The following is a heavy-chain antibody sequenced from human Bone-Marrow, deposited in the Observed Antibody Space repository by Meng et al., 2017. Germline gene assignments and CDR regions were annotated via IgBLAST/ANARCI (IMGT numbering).Heavy chain of an antibody. CDR3: ARMGFGELLSPYGMDV. D-gene: IGHD3-10*01. CDR1: GFTVSSNY. J-gene: IGHJ6*02. CDR2: IYSGGST. V-gene: IGHV3-53*01. Sequence: GESLKISCAASGFTVSSNYMSWVRQAPGKGLEWVSVIYSGGSTYYADSVKGRFTISRDNAKNSLYLQMNSLRAEDTAVYYCARMGFGELLSPYGMDVWGQGTTVTVSS.